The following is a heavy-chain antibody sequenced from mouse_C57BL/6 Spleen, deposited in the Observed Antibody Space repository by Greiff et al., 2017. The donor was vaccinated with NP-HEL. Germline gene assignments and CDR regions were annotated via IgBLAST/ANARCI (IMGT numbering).Heavy chain of an antibody. CDR3: ARWGGYYRFAY. D-gene: IGHD2-3*01. V-gene: IGHV1-18*01. CDR1: GYTFTDYN. Sequence: EVQLQQSGPELVKPGASVKIPCKASGYTFTDYNMDWVKQSHGKSLEWIGDINPNNGGTIYNQKFKGKATLTVDKSSSTAYIELRSLTSEDTAVYYCARWGGYYRFAYWGQGTLVTVSA. CDR2: INPNNGGT. J-gene: IGHJ3*01.